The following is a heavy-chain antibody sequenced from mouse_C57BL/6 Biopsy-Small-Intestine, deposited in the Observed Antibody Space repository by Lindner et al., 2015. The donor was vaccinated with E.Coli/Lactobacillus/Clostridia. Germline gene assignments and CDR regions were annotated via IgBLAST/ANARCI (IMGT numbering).Heavy chain of an antibody. CDR2: INPYNDGT. V-gene: IGHV1-14*01. D-gene: IGHD2-5*01. CDR3: ARREYSYSNYGFAY. J-gene: IGHJ3*01. CDR1: GYTFTNYV. Sequence: VQLQESGPELVNPGASVRMSCKASGYTFTNYVMHWVKQKPGQGLEWIGYINPYNDGTKYNEKFKGKATLTSDKSSSTVYMELSSLTSEDSAVYYCARREYSYSNYGFAYWGQGDSGHCLC.